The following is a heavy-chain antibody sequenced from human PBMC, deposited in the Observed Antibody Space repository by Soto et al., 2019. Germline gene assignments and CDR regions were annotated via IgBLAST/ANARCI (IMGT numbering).Heavy chain of an antibody. CDR3: ARATYYYYGMDV. V-gene: IGHV4-61*01. CDR2: IYYSGST. CDR1: GGSASSCSYY. J-gene: IGHJ6*02. D-gene: IGHD1-26*01. Sequence: SATLSLTCTVCGGSASSCSYYWIWFRHPPGKGLEWIAYIYYSGSTNYNPSLKSRVTISVDRSKNQFSLKLNSVTAADTAVYYCARATYYYYGMDVWGQGTTVTVSS.